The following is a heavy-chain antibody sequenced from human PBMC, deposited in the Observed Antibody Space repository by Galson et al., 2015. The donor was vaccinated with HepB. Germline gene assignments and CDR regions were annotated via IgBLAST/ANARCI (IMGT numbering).Heavy chain of an antibody. CDR1: GFTFSSYW. V-gene: IGHV3-7*01. J-gene: IGHJ4*02. CDR2: IKQDGSEK. CDR3: ARGSKGDYYDSSGCFFTFVY. D-gene: IGHD3-22*01. Sequence: SLRLSCAASGFTFSSYWMSWVRQAPGKGLEWVANIKQDGSEKYYVDSVKGRFTISRDNAKNSLYLQMNSLRAEDTAVYYCARGSKGDYYDSSGCFFTFVYWGQRTLVTVSS.